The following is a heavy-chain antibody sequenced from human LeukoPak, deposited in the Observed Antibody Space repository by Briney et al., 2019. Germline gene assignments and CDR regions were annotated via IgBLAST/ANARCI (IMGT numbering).Heavy chain of an antibody. J-gene: IGHJ6*02. V-gene: IGHV4-4*07. CDR3: GSEDQLLSRGMDV. CDR2: IYTCGIT. CDR1: GGSISSYY. D-gene: IGHD2-2*01. Sequence: SETLSLTCTVSGGSISSYYWSWIRQPAGKGLEWIGRIYTCGITNYNPSLKRRVTMSVDTSKNQFSLKLSSVTAADTAVYYCGSEDQLLSRGMDVWGQGPTVTVSS.